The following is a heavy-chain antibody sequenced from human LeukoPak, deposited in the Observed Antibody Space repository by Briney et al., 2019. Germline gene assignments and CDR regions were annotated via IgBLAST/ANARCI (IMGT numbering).Heavy chain of an antibody. CDR3: AKGYYYDSSGSDY. Sequence: GSLRLSCAAPGFTFSTFAMSWVRQAPGKGLEWVSSISIGDNSTYCADSVKGRFTISRDNSENTLYLQMNSLRAGDTAVYYCAKGYYYDSSGSDYWGQGTLVTVSS. D-gene: IGHD3-22*01. V-gene: IGHV3-23*01. CDR1: GFTFSTFA. J-gene: IGHJ4*02. CDR2: ISIGDNST.